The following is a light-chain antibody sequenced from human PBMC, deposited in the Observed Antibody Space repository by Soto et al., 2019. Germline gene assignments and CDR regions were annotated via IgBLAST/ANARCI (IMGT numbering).Light chain of an antibody. J-gene: IGLJ1*01. V-gene: IGLV6-57*04. Sequence: NFMLTQPHSVSESPGKTVTISCTRSSGSIASNYVQWYQQRPGSAPTTVIYEDNQRPSGVPDRFSGSIDSSSNSASLTISGLKTEDEAEYYCQSYDSRPLWVFGTGTKVTV. CDR1: SGSIASNY. CDR2: EDN. CDR3: QSYDSRPLWV.